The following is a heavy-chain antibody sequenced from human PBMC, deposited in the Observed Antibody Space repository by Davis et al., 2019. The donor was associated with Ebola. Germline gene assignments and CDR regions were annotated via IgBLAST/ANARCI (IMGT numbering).Heavy chain of an antibody. J-gene: IGHJ2*01. D-gene: IGHD3-22*01. CDR1: GGSISSGNYY. CDR2: IYYSGNT. V-gene: IGHV4-31*03. Sequence: PSETLSLTCTVSGGSISSGNYYWSWIRQHPGKGLEWIGYIYYSGNTYYKPSLKSRVTISEDTSKNQFSLKLSSVTAADTAVYYCARDADTSASYWYYDLWGRGTLVTVSS. CDR3: ARDADTSASYWYYDL.